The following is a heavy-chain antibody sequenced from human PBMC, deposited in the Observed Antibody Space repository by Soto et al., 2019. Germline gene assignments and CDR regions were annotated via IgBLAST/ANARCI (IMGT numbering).Heavy chain of an antibody. D-gene: IGHD5-18*01. J-gene: IGHJ4*02. CDR2: IYYSGST. Sequence: QLQLQESGPGLVKPSETLSLTCTVSGGSISSSSYYWGWIRQPPGKGLEWIGSIYYSGSTYYNPSLKSRVTISVDTSKNQFSLKLSSVTAADTAVYYCARSGYSSDFDYWGQGTLVTVSS. CDR3: ARSGYSSDFDY. CDR1: GGSISSSSYY. V-gene: IGHV4-39*01.